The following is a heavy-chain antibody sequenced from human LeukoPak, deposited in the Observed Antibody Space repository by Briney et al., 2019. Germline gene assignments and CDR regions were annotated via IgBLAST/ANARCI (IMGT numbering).Heavy chain of an antibody. J-gene: IGHJ3*02. CDR1: GFPFSIYA. CDR3: AKDQVGVLPDAFDI. Sequence: PGGSLRLSCAASGFPFSIYAMSWARQAPGKGLEWVSVISGSGGSTYYADSVKGRFTISRDNSKNTLYLQMNSLRAEDTAVYYCAKDQVGVLPDAFDIWGPGTMVSVSS. V-gene: IGHV3-23*01. CDR2: ISGSGGST. D-gene: IGHD3-10*01.